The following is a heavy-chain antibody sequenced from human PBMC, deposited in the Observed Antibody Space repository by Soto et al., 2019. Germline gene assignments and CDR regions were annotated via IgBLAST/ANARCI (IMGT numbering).Heavy chain of an antibody. Sequence: GGSLRLSCAASGFTFSTYWMTWVRQAPGQGLEWVANIQQDGSEKNYVDSVKGRFTISRDNAKNSLYLQMNSLRVEDTAVYYCARVSGENDFWSGYYGNYYDMDVWGQGTTVTVSS. D-gene: IGHD3-3*01. CDR1: GFTFSTYW. J-gene: IGHJ6*02. V-gene: IGHV3-7*01. CDR2: IQQDGSEK. CDR3: ARVSGENDFWSGYYGNYYDMDV.